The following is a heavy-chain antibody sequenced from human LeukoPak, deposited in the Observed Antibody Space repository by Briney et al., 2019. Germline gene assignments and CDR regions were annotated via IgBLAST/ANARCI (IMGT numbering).Heavy chain of an antibody. CDR3: AKDWGYCSSTSCYYYYYYMDV. D-gene: IGHD2-2*01. CDR1: GFTFSSYA. V-gene: IGHV3-23*01. J-gene: IGHJ6*03. CDR2: ISGSGGST. Sequence: PGGSLRLSCAASGFTFSSYAMSWVRQAPGKGLEWVSAISGSGGSTYYADSVKGRFTISRDNSKNTLYLQMNSLRAEDTAVYYCAKDWGYCSSTSCYYYYYYMDVWGKGTTVTVSS.